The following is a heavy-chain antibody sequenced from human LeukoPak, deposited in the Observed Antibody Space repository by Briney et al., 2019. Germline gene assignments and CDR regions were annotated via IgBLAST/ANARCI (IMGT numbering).Heavy chain of an antibody. CDR1: GYTFTSYG. D-gene: IGHD3-16*01. CDR3: ARDHSLSGWFEP. Sequence: ASVKVSCKASGYTFTSYGISWVRQAPGQGREGMGWISAYNGNTNYAQKLKGRVTMTTDTSTGTAYMELRSLRSDDTAVYYCARDHSLSGWFEPWGQGTLVTVSS. J-gene: IGHJ5*02. CDR2: ISAYNGNT. V-gene: IGHV1-18*01.